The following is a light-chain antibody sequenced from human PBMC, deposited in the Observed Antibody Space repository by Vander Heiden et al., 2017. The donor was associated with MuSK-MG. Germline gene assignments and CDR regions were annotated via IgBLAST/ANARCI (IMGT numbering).Light chain of an antibody. CDR1: QTISSC. Sequence: DIQMTQSPSSLSASVRDSVTITCRASQTISSCLNWYQQKPGKAPKLLIYGASTLQSGVPSRFSGSGAGTDFTITISSRQPEDDATYYCQQSNSTPPTTFGQGTRLEIK. CDR2: GAS. CDR3: QQSNSTPPTT. V-gene: IGKV1-39*01. J-gene: IGKJ5*01.